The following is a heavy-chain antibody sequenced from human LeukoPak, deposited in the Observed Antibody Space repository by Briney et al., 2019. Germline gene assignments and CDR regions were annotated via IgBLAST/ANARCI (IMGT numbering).Heavy chain of an antibody. D-gene: IGHD6-13*01. Sequence: PGGSLRLSCAASGFTFSSYSMNWVRQAPGKGLEWVSSISSSSSYIYYADSVKGRFTISRDNAKNSLYLQMNSLRAEDTAVYYCARGDIAAAGVDYWGRGTLVTVSS. CDR1: GFTFSSYS. CDR3: ARGDIAAAGVDY. V-gene: IGHV3-21*01. J-gene: IGHJ4*02. CDR2: ISSSSSYI.